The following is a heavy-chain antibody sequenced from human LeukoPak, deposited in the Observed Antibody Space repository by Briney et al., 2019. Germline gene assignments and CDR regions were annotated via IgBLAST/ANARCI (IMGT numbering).Heavy chain of an antibody. CDR1: GFTFSSYG. CDR3: AREGPFPPYGAPDLDY. J-gene: IGHJ4*02. D-gene: IGHD4-17*01. V-gene: IGHV3-30*02. Sequence: GGSLRLSCAASGFTFSSYGMHWVRQAPGKGLEWVAFIRYDGSNKYYADSVKGRFTISRDNAKNSLYLQMNSLRAEDTAVYYCAREGPFPPYGAPDLDYWGRGTLVTVSS. CDR2: IRYDGSNK.